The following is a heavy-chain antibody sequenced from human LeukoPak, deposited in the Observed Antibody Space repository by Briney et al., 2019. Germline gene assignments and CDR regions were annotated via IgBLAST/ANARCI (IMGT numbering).Heavy chain of an antibody. V-gene: IGHV4-59*12. Sequence: PSETLSLTCTVSGGSISNYYWSWIRQPPGKGLEWVGYISYSGSTNYNPSLKTRVTISVDTSKNQFSLKVTSVTVADTAVYFCARADREGGYTYGFFDYWGQGILVTVSS. CDR1: GGSISNYY. J-gene: IGHJ4*02. D-gene: IGHD5-18*01. CDR2: ISYSGST. CDR3: ARADREGGYTYGFFDY.